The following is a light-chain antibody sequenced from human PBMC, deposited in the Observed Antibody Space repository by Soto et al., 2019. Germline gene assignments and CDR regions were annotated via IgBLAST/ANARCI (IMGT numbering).Light chain of an antibody. Sequence: EIVLTQSPGTLSLSPGETATLSCRASQSVSHLAWYQQKPGQAPRLLVYAASRRATGSPDRFSCSGSGTDFTLTISLLEPEYLAAYYCQQYRANPLNTFGQGTRLEIK. V-gene: IGKV3-20*01. CDR2: AAS. CDR3: QQYRANPLNT. CDR1: QSVSH. J-gene: IGKJ2*01.